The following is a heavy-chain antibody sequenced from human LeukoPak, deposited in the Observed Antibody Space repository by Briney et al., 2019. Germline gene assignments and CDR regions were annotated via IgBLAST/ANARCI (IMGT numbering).Heavy chain of an antibody. CDR3: ARIHAGNPDY. J-gene: IGHJ4*02. CDR2: TNSDGFSI. Sequence: GGSLRLSCAASGFTFSSYWMHWVRQAPGKGLVWVSRTNSDGFSISYADSVKGRFTISRDNAKNTLYLQMNSLRTEDTAVYYCARIHAGNPDYWGQGTRVTVSS. D-gene: IGHD5-18*01. V-gene: IGHV3-74*01. CDR1: GFTFSSYW.